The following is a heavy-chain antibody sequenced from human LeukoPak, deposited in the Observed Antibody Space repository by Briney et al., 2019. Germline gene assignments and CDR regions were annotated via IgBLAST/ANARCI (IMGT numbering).Heavy chain of an antibody. CDR3: ARVFRSGPWHFDL. J-gene: IGHJ2*01. D-gene: IGHD3-3*01. V-gene: IGHV4-34*01. Sequence: SETLSLTCAVYGGSFSGYYWSWIRQPPGKGLEWIGEINHSGSTNYNPSLKSRVTISVDTSKNQFSLKLSSVTAADTAVYYCARVFRSGPWHFDLWGRGTLVTVSS. CDR2: INHSGST. CDR1: GGSFSGYY.